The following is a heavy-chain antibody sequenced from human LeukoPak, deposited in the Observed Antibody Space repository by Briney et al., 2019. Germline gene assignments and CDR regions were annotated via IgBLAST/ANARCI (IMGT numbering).Heavy chain of an antibody. D-gene: IGHD2-15*01. V-gene: IGHV4-34*01. CDR1: GGSFSGYY. Sequence: SETLSLTCAVYGGSFSGYYWSWIRQPPGKGLEWIGEINHSGSTNYNPSLKSRVTISVDTSKNQFSLKLSSVTAADTAVYYCARVQHRGYCSGGSCRSRDAFDIWGQGTMVTVSS. CDR2: INHSGST. CDR3: ARVQHRGYCSGGSCRSRDAFDI. J-gene: IGHJ3*02.